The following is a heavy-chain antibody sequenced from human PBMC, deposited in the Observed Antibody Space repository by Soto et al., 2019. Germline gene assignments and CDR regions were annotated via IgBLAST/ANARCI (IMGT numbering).Heavy chain of an antibody. V-gene: IGHV1-69*13. CDR2: IIPIFGTA. CDR1: GGTFSSYA. J-gene: IGHJ6*02. Sequence: SVKVSCKASGGTFSSYAISWVRQAPGQGLEWMGGIIPIFGTANHAQKFQGRVTITADESTSTAYMELSSLRSEDTAVYYCARAPHDYSFGYYYYGMDVWGQGTTVTVSS. D-gene: IGHD4-4*01. CDR3: ARAPHDYSFGYYYYGMDV.